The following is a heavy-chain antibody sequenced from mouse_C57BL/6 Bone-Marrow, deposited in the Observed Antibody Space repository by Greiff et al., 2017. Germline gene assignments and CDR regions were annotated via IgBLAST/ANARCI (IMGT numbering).Heavy chain of an antibody. V-gene: IGHV1-53*01. CDR1: GYTFTSYW. D-gene: IGHD2-12*01. Sequence: VQLQQPGTELVKPGASVKLSCKASGYTFTSYWMHWVQQRTGQGLEWIGNINPSNGGTNYNEKFKSKATLTVDKSSSTAYMQLSSLTSEDSSVYYCARRARAYYSYFDYGGQGTTLTGAS. CDR3: ARRARAYYSYFDY. CDR2: INPSNGGT. J-gene: IGHJ2*01.